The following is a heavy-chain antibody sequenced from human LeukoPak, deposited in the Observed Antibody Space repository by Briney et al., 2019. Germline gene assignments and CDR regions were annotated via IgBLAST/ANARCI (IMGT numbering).Heavy chain of an antibody. CDR2: IYYNGNT. CDR1: GGSISSGGYS. V-gene: IGHV4-61*08. Sequence: PSETLSLTCAVSGGSISSGGYSWSWIRQPPGRGLEWIGNIYYNGNTNYNPSLKSRVTISVDTSKNQFSLNMRSVNAADTAVYYCARGGSYGVYWGQGTLVTVSS. CDR3: ARGGSYGVY. J-gene: IGHJ4*02. D-gene: IGHD1-26*01.